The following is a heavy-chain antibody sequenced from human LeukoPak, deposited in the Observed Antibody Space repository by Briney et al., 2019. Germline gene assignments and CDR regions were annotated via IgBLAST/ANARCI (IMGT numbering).Heavy chain of an antibody. CDR3: ARRVGSYCSSTSCYLAPYYYYGMDV. D-gene: IGHD2-2*01. V-gene: IGHV4-59*08. CDR1: GGSISSYY. Sequence: SETLSITCTVSGGSISSYYWSWIRQPPGKGLEWIGYIYYSGSTNYNPSLKSRVTISVDTSKNQFSLKLSSVTAADTAVYYCARRVGSYCSSTSCYLAPYYYYGMDVWGQGTTVTVSS. CDR2: IYYSGST. J-gene: IGHJ6*02.